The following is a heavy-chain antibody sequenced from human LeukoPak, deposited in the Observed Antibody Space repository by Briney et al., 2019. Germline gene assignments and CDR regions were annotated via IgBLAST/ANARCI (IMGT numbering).Heavy chain of an antibody. D-gene: IGHD6-13*01. CDR3: AGGSSYYFFDY. CDR2: INPNSGGT. CDR1: GYTFTGYY. Sequence: ASVKVSCKASGYTFTGYYMHWVRQAPGQGLEWMGWINPNSGGTNYAQKFQGRVATTRDTSISTVYIQLKRLTSDDTAAYYCAGGSSYYFFDYWGQGVLVTVSS. V-gene: IGHV1-2*02. J-gene: IGHJ4*02.